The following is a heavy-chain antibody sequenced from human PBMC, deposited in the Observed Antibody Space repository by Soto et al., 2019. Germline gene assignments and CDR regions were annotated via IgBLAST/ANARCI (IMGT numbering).Heavy chain of an antibody. D-gene: IGHD3-22*01. J-gene: IGHJ4*02. CDR2: ISAYNGNT. CDR1: CYTFTSYG. CDR3: AKDPHYYDSSGSEGVPPNFDY. Sequence: ASVPVSCKASCYTFTSYGISWVRQAPGQGLEWMGWISAYNGNTNYAQKLQGRVTMTTDTSTSTAYMELRSLRAEDTAVYYCAKDPHYYDSSGSEGVPPNFDYWGQGTLVTVSS. V-gene: IGHV1-18*01.